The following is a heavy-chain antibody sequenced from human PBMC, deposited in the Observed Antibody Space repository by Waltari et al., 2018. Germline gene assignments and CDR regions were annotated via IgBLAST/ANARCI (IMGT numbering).Heavy chain of an antibody. Sequence: QLQLQESGPGLVKPSETLSLTCTVSGGSISSSSYYWGWIRQPPGKGLEWNGSIYYSGSTYYNPSLKSRVTLSVDTSKNQFSLKLSSVTAADTAVYYCALVVIATQNYYYMDVWGKGTTVTVSS. D-gene: IGHD2-21*01. CDR1: GGSISSSSYY. J-gene: IGHJ6*03. CDR2: IYYSGST. CDR3: ALVVIATQNYYYMDV. V-gene: IGHV4-39*01.